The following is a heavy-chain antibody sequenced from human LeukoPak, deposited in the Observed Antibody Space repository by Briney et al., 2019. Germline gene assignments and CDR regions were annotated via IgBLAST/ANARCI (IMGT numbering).Heavy chain of an antibody. Sequence: PSETLSLTCTVSGGSISSGSYYWSWIRQPAGKGLEWIGRIYTTGSTNYNPSLKSRLTISVDTSKNQFSLKLSSVTAADTAVYYCARDQYDSSSYFDYWGQGTLVTVSS. V-gene: IGHV4-61*02. CDR1: GGSISSGSYY. CDR3: ARDQYDSSSYFDY. CDR2: IYTTGST. J-gene: IGHJ4*02. D-gene: IGHD3-22*01.